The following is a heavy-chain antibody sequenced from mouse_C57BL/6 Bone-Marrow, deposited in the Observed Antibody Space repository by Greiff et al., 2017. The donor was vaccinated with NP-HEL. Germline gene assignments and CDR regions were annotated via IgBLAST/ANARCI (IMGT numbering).Heavy chain of an antibody. Sequence: EVMLVESEGGLVQPGSSMKLSCTASGFTFSDYYMAWVRQVPERGLEWVANINYDGSSTYYLDSLKSRFIISRDNAKNILYLQMSSLKSEDTATYYCAREDDGYFWYFDVWGTGTTVTVSS. D-gene: IGHD2-3*01. CDR3: AREDDGYFWYFDV. CDR1: GFTFSDYY. V-gene: IGHV5-16*01. J-gene: IGHJ1*03. CDR2: INYDGSST.